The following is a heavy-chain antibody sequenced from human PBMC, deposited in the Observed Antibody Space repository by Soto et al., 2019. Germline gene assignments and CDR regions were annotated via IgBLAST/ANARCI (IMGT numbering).Heavy chain of an antibody. CDR2: INHSGST. CDR3: AREGGGSSSFFDY. D-gene: IGHD6-6*01. V-gene: IGHV4-34*01. CDR1: GGSFSGYY. J-gene: IGHJ4*02. Sequence: SETLSLTCAVYGGSFSGYYWGWIRQPPGKGLEWIGEINHSGSTNYNPSLKSRVTISVDTSKNQFSLKLSSVTAADTAVYYCAREGGGSSSFFDYWGQGTLVTVSS.